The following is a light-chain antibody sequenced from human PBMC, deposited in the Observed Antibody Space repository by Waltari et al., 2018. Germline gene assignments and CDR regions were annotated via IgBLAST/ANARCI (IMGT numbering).Light chain of an antibody. V-gene: IGLV4-69*01. CDR1: SGHTTYA. J-gene: IGLJ3*02. Sequence: QLVLTPSPSASASLGASVKLTCTPRSGHTTYAIASHQQQPEKGPRYLMKFNRDGSHSKGDGITDRFSGSSSGAERYLTIASLQSEDEADYYCQTWTTGIRVFGGGTKLTVL. CDR2: FNRDGSH. CDR3: QTWTTGIRV.